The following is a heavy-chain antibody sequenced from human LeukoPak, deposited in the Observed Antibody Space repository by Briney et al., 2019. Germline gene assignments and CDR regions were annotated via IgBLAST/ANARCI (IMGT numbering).Heavy chain of an antibody. Sequence: GGSLRLSCAASGFTFSDYYMSWLRQAPGKGLECISYISSSGRVMYYADSVKGRFTISRDNAKNSLYLELNSLRADDTAVYFCARVPFYYDSGSCLDYWGQGTLVTVSS. CDR1: GFTFSDYY. D-gene: IGHD3-10*01. CDR3: ARVPFYYDSGSCLDY. J-gene: IGHJ4*02. V-gene: IGHV3-11*01. CDR2: ISSSGRVM.